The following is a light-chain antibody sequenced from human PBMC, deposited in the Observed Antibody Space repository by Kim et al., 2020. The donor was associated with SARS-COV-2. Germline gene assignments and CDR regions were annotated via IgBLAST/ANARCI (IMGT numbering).Light chain of an antibody. CDR2: NDN. CDR3: QVWDSKSDPWV. Sequence: AAGQAARVACGGKDIEAKNVHWYQQKPGQAPVLVIYNDNDRPAGIPERFSGSNSGNTATLTISRVEDGDEADYYCQVWDSKSDPWVFGGGTQLTVL. V-gene: IGLV3-21*01. J-gene: IGLJ3*02. CDR1: DIEAKN.